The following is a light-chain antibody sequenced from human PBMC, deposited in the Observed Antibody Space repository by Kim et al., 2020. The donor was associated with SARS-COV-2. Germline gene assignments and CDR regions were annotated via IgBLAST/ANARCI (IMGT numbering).Light chain of an antibody. CDR3: SSRDSSGYVI. J-gene: IGLJ2*01. CDR2: GKN. CDR1: SLRQYY. V-gene: IGLV3-19*01. Sequence: SSELTQDPALSVAFGQTVRITCQGDSLRQYYGTWYQQKPGQAPILVISGKNNRPSGISDRFSGSSSGNTVSLTITGAQAEDEADFYCSSRDSSGYVIFGGGTQLTVL.